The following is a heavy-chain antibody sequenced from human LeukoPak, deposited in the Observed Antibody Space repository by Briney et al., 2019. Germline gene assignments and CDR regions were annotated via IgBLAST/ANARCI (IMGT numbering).Heavy chain of an antibody. CDR1: GSTFSSYS. D-gene: IGHD3-22*01. CDR3: ARDFDNDYDSSGYYSAHFQH. J-gene: IGHJ1*01. Sequence: GGSLRLSCAASGSTFSSYSMNWVRQAPGKGLEWVSSISSSSSYIYYADSVKGRFTISRDNAKNSLYLQMNSLRAEDTAVYYCARDFDNDYDSSGYYSAHFQHWGQGTLVTVSS. CDR2: ISSSSSYI. V-gene: IGHV3-21*01.